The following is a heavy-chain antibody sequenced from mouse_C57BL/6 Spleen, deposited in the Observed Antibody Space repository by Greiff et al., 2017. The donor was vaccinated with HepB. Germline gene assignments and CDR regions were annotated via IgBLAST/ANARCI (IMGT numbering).Heavy chain of an antibody. V-gene: IGHV1-15*01. J-gene: IGHJ2*01. CDR3: TPSGYGFSYYFDY. CDR2: IDPETGGT. Sequence: VQLQQSGAELVRPGASVTLSCKASGYTFTDYEMHWVKQTPVHGLEWIGAIDPETGGTAYNQKFKGKAILTADKSSSTAYMELRSLTSEDSAVYYCTPSGYGFSYYFDYWGQGTTLTVSS. CDR1: GYTFTDYE. D-gene: IGHD3-2*02.